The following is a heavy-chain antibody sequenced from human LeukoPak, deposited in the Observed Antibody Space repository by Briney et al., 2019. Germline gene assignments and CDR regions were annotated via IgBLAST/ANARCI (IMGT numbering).Heavy chain of an antibody. CDR2: ISAYNGNT. D-gene: IGHD4-17*01. V-gene: IGHV1-18*01. CDR1: GYTFTSYG. Sequence: ASVKVSCKASGYTFTSYGISWVRQAPGQGLEWMGWISAYNGNTNYAQKLQGRVTMTTDTSTSTAYMELRSLRSDDTAVYYCARMWAGYGGNSMDYWDQGTLVTVSS. CDR3: ARMWAGYGGNSMDY. J-gene: IGHJ4*02.